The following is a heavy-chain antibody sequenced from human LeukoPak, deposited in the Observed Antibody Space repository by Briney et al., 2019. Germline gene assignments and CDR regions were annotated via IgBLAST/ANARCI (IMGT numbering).Heavy chain of an antibody. CDR1: EFPFWNYW. CDR2: IRHDGSEK. CDR3: ARDRGPYYYYYMDV. Sequence: EGSLRLSCAAPEFPFWNYWMSWVRQAPGKGLEWVANIRHDGSEKNYVDSVKGRFTISRDNAKDLLYLQLNSLRAEDTAVYYCARDRGPYYYYYMDVWGKGTTVTVSS. D-gene: IGHD3-10*01. V-gene: IGHV3-7*01. J-gene: IGHJ6*03.